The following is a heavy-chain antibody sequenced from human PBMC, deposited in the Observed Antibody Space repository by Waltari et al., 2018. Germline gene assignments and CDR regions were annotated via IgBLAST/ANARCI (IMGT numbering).Heavy chain of an antibody. CDR3: ARRGRCGGGSCYFDH. CDR2: FIPFSNDA. J-gene: IGHJ4*02. Sequence: QIQLVQSGPEVKKPGSAVTGSCKASGGRLTAYSLAWVRQAPGQGLQWLGDFIPFSNDAQYAHDFHDRITLTADESTTPGFLELRGLTSEDTAVYYCARRGRCGGGSCYFDHWGQGTPVVVSP. D-gene: IGHD2-15*01. CDR1: GGRLTAYS. V-gene: IGHV1-69*12.